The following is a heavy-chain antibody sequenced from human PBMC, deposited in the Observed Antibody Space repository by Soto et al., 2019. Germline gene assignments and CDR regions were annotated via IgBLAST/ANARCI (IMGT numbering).Heavy chain of an antibody. CDR3: ARGLFGQQWLVGFDT. J-gene: IGHJ4*02. D-gene: IGHD6-19*01. Sequence: QVQLVQSVAEVKKPGSSVKVSCKASGGTFSNYIFSWVRQAPGQGLEWMGGTIPMFATAQYAQKLQGRVTITADESTSTVYMDLTSLRSDDTAVYYCARGLFGQQWLVGFDTWGQGTLVTVSS. CDR1: GGTFSNYI. CDR2: TIPMFATA. V-gene: IGHV1-69*01.